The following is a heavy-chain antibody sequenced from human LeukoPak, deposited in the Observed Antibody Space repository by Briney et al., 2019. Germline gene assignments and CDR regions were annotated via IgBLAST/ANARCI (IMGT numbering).Heavy chain of an antibody. D-gene: IGHD1-26*01. V-gene: IGHV4-34*01. CDR1: GGSFSGYY. CDR3: ARGAVGATRFYYYYGMDV. J-gene: IGHJ6*02. CDR2: INHSGST. Sequence: PSETLSFTCAVYGGSFSGYYWSWIRQPPGKGLEWIGEINHSGSTNYNPSLKSRVTISVDTSKNQFSLKLSSVTAADTAVYYCARGAVGATRFYYYYGMDVWGQGTTVTVSS.